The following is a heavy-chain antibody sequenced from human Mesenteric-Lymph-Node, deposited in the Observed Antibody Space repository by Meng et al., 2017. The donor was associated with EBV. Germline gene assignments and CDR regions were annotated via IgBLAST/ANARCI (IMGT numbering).Heavy chain of an antibody. CDR1: EFTFRNYY. CDR3: ATIRDPTYYFDF. D-gene: IGHD3-9*01. J-gene: IGHJ4*02. Sequence: QVCLWEPGGGLVKPGESLRLSCEASEFTFRNYYMGWIRQAPGKGLEWVSFISSGSTTIYYADSVKGRFTISRDNAKNSLYLQMNSLRAEDTAVYYCATIRDPTYYFDFWGPGTLVTVSS. V-gene: IGHV3-11*01. CDR2: ISSGSTTI.